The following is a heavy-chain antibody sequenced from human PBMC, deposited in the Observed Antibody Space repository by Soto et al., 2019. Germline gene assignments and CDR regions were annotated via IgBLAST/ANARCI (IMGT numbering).Heavy chain of an antibody. CDR2: ISGSGGST. Sequence: SLRLSCAASGFTFSSYAMSWVRQAPGKGLEWVSAISGSGGSTYYADSVKGRFTISRDNSKNTLYLQMNSLRAEDTAVYYCAKGPRITIFGVVITYFDYWGQGTLVTVSS. D-gene: IGHD3-3*01. CDR3: AKGPRITIFGVVITYFDY. J-gene: IGHJ4*02. CDR1: GFTFSSYA. V-gene: IGHV3-23*01.